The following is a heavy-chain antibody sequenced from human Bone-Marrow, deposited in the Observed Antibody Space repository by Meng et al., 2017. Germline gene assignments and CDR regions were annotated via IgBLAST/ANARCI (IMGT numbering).Heavy chain of an antibody. V-gene: IGHV3-30*07. CDR2: ISYDGSNK. Sequence: QGALVVLGGGVVRPGWPLLLCWAASGFTFSSYAMHWVRQAPGKGLEWVAVISYDGSNKYYADSVKGRFTISRDNSKNTLYLPMNSLRAEDTAVYYCAREGAGYSGYDDYFDYWGQGTLVTVSS. D-gene: IGHD5-12*01. CDR3: AREGAGYSGYDDYFDY. J-gene: IGHJ4*02. CDR1: GFTFSSYA.